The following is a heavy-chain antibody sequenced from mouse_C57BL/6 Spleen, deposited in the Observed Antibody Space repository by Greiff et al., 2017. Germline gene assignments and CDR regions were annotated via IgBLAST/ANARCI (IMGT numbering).Heavy chain of an antibody. CDR2: FYPGGGST. Sequence: QVQLQQPGAELVKPGASVKMSCKASGYTFTSYWITWLKQRPGQGLGWIGDFYPGGGSTNYNEKFKSQATLTVDTSSSTAYMQRSSLTSDVSAVYYCARGGYDYDGAWFAYWGQGTLVTVSA. D-gene: IGHD2-4*01. V-gene: IGHV1-55*01. J-gene: IGHJ3*01. CDR1: GYTFTSYW. CDR3: ARGGYDYDGAWFAY.